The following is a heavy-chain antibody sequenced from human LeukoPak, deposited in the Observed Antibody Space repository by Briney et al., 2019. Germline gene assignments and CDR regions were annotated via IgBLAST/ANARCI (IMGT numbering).Heavy chain of an antibody. CDR2: ISYDGSNK. D-gene: IGHD3-10*01. Sequence: PGGSLRLSCAASGFTFSSYAMHWVRQAPGKGLEWVAVISYDGSNKYYADSVKGRFTISRDNSKNTLYLQMNSLRAEDTAVYYCAREWDYGSGSYCFDYWGQGTLVTVSS. V-gene: IGHV3-30*04. J-gene: IGHJ4*02. CDR1: GFTFSSYA. CDR3: AREWDYGSGSYCFDY.